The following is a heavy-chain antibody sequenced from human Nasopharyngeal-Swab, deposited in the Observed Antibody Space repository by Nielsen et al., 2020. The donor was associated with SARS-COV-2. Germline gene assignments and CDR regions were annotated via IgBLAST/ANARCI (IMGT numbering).Heavy chain of an antibody. CDR2: INPNSGGT. CDR3: ARGGYCSGGSCYSFDAFDI. D-gene: IGHD2-15*01. V-gene: IGHV1-2*06. CDR1: SGFFTGFL. Sequence: ASVRALCRAWSGFFTGFLMQWARQAPGQGLEWMGRINPNSGGTNYAQKFQGRVTMTRDTSISTAYMELSRLRSDDTAVYYCARGGYCSGGSCYSFDAFDIWGQGTMVTVSS. J-gene: IGHJ3*02.